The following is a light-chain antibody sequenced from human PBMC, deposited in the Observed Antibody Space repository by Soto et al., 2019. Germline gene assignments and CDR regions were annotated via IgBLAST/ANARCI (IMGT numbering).Light chain of an antibody. CDR3: QQYNSYSPGYT. J-gene: IGKJ2*01. CDR1: HGISTW. V-gene: IGKV1-5*01. Sequence: DIQMTQIPSTLSASVGDTVTITCRASHGISTWLAWYQQKSGKAPKLLIYDASRLESGVPPRFSGSGSGTEFTLTITSLHPEDFATYYCQQYNSYSPGYTFGQGTKVDIK. CDR2: DAS.